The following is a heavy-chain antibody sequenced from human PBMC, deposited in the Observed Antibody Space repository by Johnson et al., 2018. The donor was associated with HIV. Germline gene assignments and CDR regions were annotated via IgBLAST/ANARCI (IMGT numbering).Heavy chain of an antibody. D-gene: IGHD3-3*01. Sequence: QVQLVESGGGVVQPGRSLRLSCTTSGFIFSSYGMHWVRQSPGKGLEWVAFISSDGSNIYYADSVRGRFTISRDNSKNTVCLQMNSLRPEDTAMYYCASYYDFWSGSYTSGFDIWGQGTMVTVSS. CDR3: ASYYDFWSGSYTSGFDI. CDR2: ISSDGSNI. V-gene: IGHV3-30*03. CDR1: GFIFSSYG. J-gene: IGHJ3*02.